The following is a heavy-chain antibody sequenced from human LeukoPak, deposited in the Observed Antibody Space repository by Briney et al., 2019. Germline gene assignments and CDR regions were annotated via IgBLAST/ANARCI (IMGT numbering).Heavy chain of an antibody. Sequence: PSETLSLTCTVSGYSISSGYYWGWIRQPPGKGLEWIGSIHHSGSTYYNPSLKSRVTISVDTSKNQFSLKLSSVTAADTAVYYCARGGDYYDSSGYYDDAFDIWGQGTMVTVSS. V-gene: IGHV4-38-2*02. J-gene: IGHJ3*02. D-gene: IGHD3-22*01. CDR1: GYSISSGYY. CDR3: ARGGDYYDSSGYYDDAFDI. CDR2: IHHSGST.